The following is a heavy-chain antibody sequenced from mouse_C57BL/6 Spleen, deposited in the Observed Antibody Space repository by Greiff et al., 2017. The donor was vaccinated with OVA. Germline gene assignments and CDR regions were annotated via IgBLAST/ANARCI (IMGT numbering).Heavy chain of an antibody. V-gene: IGHV1-50*01. CDR1: GYTFTRYW. Sequence: QVQLQQSGAELVKPGASVKLSCKASGYTFTRYWLQWVKQRPGQGLEWIGEIDPSDSYTNYNQKFKGKATLTVDPSSSTAYMQLSSLTSEDSAVYYCARGMGLRQGKRPYWGQGTLVTVSA. CDR3: ARGMGLRQGKRPY. J-gene: IGHJ3*01. D-gene: IGHD2-4*01. CDR2: IDPSDSYT.